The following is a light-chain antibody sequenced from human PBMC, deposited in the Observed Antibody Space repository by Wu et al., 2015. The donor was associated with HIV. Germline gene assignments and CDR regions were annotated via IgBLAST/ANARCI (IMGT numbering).Light chain of an antibody. J-gene: IGKJ3*01. CDR3: QQYGSSPVT. V-gene: IGKV3-20*01. Sequence: EIVLTQSPVTLSLSPGERASLSCRASQSVSSSYLAWYQQKPGQAPRLLIYGASSRATGIPDRFSGSGSGTDFTLTISRLEPEDFAVYSCQQYGSSPVTFGPGTKVDIK. CDR1: QSVSSSY. CDR2: GAS.